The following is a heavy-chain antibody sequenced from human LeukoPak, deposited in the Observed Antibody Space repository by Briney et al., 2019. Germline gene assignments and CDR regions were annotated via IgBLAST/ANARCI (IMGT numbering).Heavy chain of an antibody. Sequence: SETLSLTCTVSGASISSGGYYWGWIRQPAGKGLEWIGRIYTSGNTNYNPSLKSRVAMSVDTSKNQFSLKLSSVTAADTAVYYCARDLSGYYYGWFDPWGQGTLVTVSS. CDR2: IYTSGNT. CDR1: GASISSGGYY. CDR3: ARDLSGYYYGWFDP. J-gene: IGHJ5*02. D-gene: IGHD3-22*01. V-gene: IGHV4-61*02.